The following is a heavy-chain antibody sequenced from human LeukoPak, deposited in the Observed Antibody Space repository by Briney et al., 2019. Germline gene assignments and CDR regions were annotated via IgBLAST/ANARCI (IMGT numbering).Heavy chain of an antibody. V-gene: IGHV3-48*01. J-gene: IGHJ3*02. CDR3: AKDAFSYNGVFDPSDI. Sequence: GGSLRLSCAASGFTFSSYSMNWVRQAPGKGLEWVSYINSDSSIIYYADAVKGRFTISRDDSRDTLYLQMNSLKAEDTAVYYCAKDAFSYNGVFDPSDIWGQGTMVTVSS. D-gene: IGHD3-3*01. CDR2: INSDSSII. CDR1: GFTFSSYS.